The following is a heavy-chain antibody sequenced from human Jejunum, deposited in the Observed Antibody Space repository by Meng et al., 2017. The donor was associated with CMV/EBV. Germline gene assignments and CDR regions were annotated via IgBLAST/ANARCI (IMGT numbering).Heavy chain of an antibody. D-gene: IGHD6-19*01. CDR3: ARDRHSTGWYSKGFYYYYGVDV. J-gene: IGHJ6*02. V-gene: IGHV3-30*04. Sequence: MPCVRQAPVKGLEWVAVMSYDAKDKSYAASVKRRFTISRDNSENTLYLQMNSLRAEDTAMYYCARDRHSTGWYSKGFYYYYGVDVWGQGTAVTVSS. CDR2: MSYDAKDK.